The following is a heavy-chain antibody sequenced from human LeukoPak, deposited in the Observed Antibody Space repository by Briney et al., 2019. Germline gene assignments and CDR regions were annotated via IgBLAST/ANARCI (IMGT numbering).Heavy chain of an antibody. Sequence: PSQTLSLTCTVSGGSISSGSYYWSWIRQPAGKGLEWIGRIYTSGSTNYNPSLKSRVTMSVDTSKNQFSLKLSSATAADTAVYYCARDHGGYFDYWGQGTLVTVSS. J-gene: IGHJ4*02. V-gene: IGHV4-61*02. CDR2: IYTSGST. CDR1: GGSISSGSYY. CDR3: ARDHGGYFDY. D-gene: IGHD3-10*01.